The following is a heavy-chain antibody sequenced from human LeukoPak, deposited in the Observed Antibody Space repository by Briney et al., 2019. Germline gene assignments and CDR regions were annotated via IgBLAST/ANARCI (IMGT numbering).Heavy chain of an antibody. V-gene: IGHV3-74*01. CDR2: INSDGSST. Sequence: GGPLRFSCEPPGFTFRGSWMNGAAQAPGKGRWWFSRINSDGSSTSYADSVKGRFTISRDNAKNTLYLQMNSLRAEDTAVYYCATGGSGYYYPSFDYWGQGTLVTVSS. J-gene: IGHJ4*02. CDR1: GFTFRGSW. CDR3: ATGGSGYYYPSFDY. D-gene: IGHD3-22*01.